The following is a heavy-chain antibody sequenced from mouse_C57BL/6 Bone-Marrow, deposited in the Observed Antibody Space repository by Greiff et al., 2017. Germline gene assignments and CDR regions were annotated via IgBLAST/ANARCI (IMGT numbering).Heavy chain of an antibody. CDR3: AKSYGYETWFAY. J-gene: IGHJ3*01. CDR1: GYTFTSYW. D-gene: IGHD2-2*01. Sequence: QVQLQQPGAELVKPGASVKMSCKASGYTFTSYWITWVKQRPGQGLEWIGDLYPGSGSTNYNEKFKSKATLTVAPSSSTAYMQLSSLTSEDSAVYYCAKSYGYETWFAYWGQGTLVTVSA. V-gene: IGHV1-55*01. CDR2: LYPGSGST.